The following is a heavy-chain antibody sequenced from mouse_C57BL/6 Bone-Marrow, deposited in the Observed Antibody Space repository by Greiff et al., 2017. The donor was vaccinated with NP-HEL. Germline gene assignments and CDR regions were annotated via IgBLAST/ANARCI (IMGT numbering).Heavy chain of an antibody. J-gene: IGHJ1*03. CDR1: GYTFTSYW. D-gene: IGHD2-5*01. V-gene: IGHV1-72*01. Sequence: QVQLQQPGAELVKPGAPVKLSCKASGYTFTSYWMHWVKQRPGRGLEWIGRIDPNSGGTKYNEKFKSKATLTVDKPSSTAYMRLSSLTSEDSAVYYCARGGYSSPFYWYFDVWGTGTTVTVSS. CDR2: IDPNSGGT. CDR3: ARGGYSSPFYWYFDV.